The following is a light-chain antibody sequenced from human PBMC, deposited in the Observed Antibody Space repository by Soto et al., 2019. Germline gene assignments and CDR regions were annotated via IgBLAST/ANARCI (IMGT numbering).Light chain of an antibody. CDR3: QQYGSSSRT. V-gene: IGKV3-20*01. J-gene: IGKJ1*01. CDR1: QSVSSY. CDR2: GAS. Sequence: DIVLTQSPGTLSLSPGERATLSCRASQSVSSYLAWYQQKPGQAPRLLIYGASSRAPGIPDRCSGGGSGTDFTLTISRLEPEGFAVYYWQQYGSSSRTFVQGTKGEVK.